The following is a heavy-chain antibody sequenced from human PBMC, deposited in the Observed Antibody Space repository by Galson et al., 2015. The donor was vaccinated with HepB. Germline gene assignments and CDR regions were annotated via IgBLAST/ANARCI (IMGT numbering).Heavy chain of an antibody. Sequence: SLRLSCAASGFTFSSYGMHWVRQAPGKGLEWVAFIRYDGSNKYYADSVKGRFTISRDNSKNTLYLQMNSLRAEDTAVYYCAKEQQLVRSYYFDYWGQGTLVAVSS. CDR2: IRYDGSNK. CDR1: GFTFSSYG. D-gene: IGHD6-13*01. J-gene: IGHJ4*02. CDR3: AKEQQLVRSYYFDY. V-gene: IGHV3-30*02.